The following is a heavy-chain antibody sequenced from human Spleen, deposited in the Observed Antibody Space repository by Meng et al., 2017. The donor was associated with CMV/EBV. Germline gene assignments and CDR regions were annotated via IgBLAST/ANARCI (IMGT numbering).Heavy chain of an antibody. Sequence: ASVKVSCKASGYTFTGYYMHWVRQAPGQGLEWMGWINPNSGGTNYAQKFQGRVTMTRDTSISTAYMELSRLRSDDTAVYYCATDLWRGAAYYFDTSAHPRSYYFDSWGQGTLVTVSS. CDR1: GYTFTGYY. D-gene: IGHD3-22*01. CDR2: INPNSGGT. V-gene: IGHV1-2*02. CDR3: ATDLWRGAAYYFDTSAHPRSYYFDS. J-gene: IGHJ4*02.